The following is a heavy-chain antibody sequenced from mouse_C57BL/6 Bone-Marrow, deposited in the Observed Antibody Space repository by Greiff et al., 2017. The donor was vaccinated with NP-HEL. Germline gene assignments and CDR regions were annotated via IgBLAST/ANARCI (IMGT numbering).Heavy chain of an antibody. D-gene: IGHD1-1*01. CDR1: GYSITSGYY. CDR2: ISYDGSN. Sequence: DVQLQESGPGLVKPSQSLSLTCSVTGYSITSGYYWNWIRQFPGNKLEWMGYISYDGSNNYNPSLKNRISITRDTSKNQFFLKLNSVTTEDTATYYCARDKGGNYYGSSPYYFDYWGQGTTLTVSS. CDR3: ARDKGGNYYGSSPYYFDY. V-gene: IGHV3-6*01. J-gene: IGHJ2*01.